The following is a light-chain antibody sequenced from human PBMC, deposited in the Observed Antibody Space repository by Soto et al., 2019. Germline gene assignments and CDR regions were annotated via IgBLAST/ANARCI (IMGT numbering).Light chain of an antibody. CDR2: EVS. J-gene: IGLJ3*02. CDR3: SSHTSSGTLV. V-gene: IGLV2-14*01. CDR1: SSDVAGSKY. Sequence: QSALTQPASVSASPGQSSTISCTGTSSDVAGSKYVSWYQQYAGKAPKHMIYEVSNRPSGVSNRFSASKSGNTASLTISGLRAEDEADYYCSSHTSSGTLVFGGGTKLTVL.